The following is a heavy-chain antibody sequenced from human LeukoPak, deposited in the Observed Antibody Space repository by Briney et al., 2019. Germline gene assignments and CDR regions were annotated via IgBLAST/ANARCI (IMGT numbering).Heavy chain of an antibody. D-gene: IGHD2-21*01. Sequence: ASVKVSCKASGYTFTVYSMHWVRQAPGQGLEWMGWINPNSGDTKYSQNFQGRVTMSWDTSISTAYMELSRLRSDDTAVYYCARGIPLPAYYYYYMDVWGKGTTVTVSS. CDR1: GYTFTVYS. V-gene: IGHV1-2*02. J-gene: IGHJ6*03. CDR2: INPNSGDT. CDR3: ARGIPLPAYYYYYMDV.